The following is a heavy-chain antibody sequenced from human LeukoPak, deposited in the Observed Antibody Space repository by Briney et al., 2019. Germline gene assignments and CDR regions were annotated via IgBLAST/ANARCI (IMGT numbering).Heavy chain of an antibody. CDR3: AREVVRGVQIDY. D-gene: IGHD3-10*01. CDR2: INPNSGGT. V-gene: IGHV1-2*02. Sequence: ASVKVSCKASGYTFTGYYMHWVRQAPGQGLEWMGWINPNSGGTNYAQKFQGRVTMTRDTSISTVYMELSSLRSEDTAVYYCAREVVRGVQIDYWGQGTLVTVSS. J-gene: IGHJ4*02. CDR1: GYTFTGYY.